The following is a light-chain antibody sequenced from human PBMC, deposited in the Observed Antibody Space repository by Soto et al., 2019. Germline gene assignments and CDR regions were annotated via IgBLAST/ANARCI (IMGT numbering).Light chain of an antibody. CDR2: GVS. J-gene: IGKJ1*01. CDR3: HQYGRLWT. V-gene: IGKV3-20*01. CDR1: QSVTNSY. Sequence: EVVLTQSPGTLSLFPGERATLSCRASQSVTNSYLAWYQQKPGQAPRPLIYGVSNRATGIPDRFSGSGSGTDFTLTISRLEPEDSAVYYCHQYGRLWTFGQGTKVEIK.